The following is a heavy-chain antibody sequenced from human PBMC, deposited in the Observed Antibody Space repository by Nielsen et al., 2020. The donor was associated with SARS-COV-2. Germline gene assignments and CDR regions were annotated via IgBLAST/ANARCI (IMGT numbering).Heavy chain of an antibody. D-gene: IGHD6-13*01. CDR1: GFTFSSYA. CDR2: IYSGGSST. Sequence: GGSLRLSCAASGFTFSSYAMSWVRQAPGKGLEWVSVIYSGGSSTYYADSVKGRFTISRDNSKNTLYLQMNSLRAEDTAVYYCAKLGRYSSSTGGSYQNVWGQGTTVTVSS. V-gene: IGHV3-23*03. CDR3: AKLGRYSSSTGGSYQNV. J-gene: IGHJ6*02.